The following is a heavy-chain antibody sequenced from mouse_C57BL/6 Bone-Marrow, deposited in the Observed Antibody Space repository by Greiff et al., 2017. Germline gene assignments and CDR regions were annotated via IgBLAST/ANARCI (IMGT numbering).Heavy chain of an antibody. V-gene: IGHV1-5*01. Sequence: EVQLQQSGTVLARPGASVKMSCKTSGYTFTSYWMHWVKQRPGQGLEWIGAIYPGNSDTSYNQKFKGKAKLTAFTSASTAYMELSSLTNEDSAVYYCTRRGDVAYYDYDAMDYWGQGPSVTVSS. CDR3: TRRGDVAYYDYDAMDY. D-gene: IGHD2-10*01. CDR2: IYPGNSDT. CDR1: GYTFTSYW. J-gene: IGHJ4*01.